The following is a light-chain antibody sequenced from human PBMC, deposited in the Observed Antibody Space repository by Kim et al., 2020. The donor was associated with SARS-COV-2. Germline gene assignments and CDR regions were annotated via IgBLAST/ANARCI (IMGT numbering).Light chain of an antibody. V-gene: IGKV1-39*01. CDR3: QQTFKIPGT. CDR2: AAS. CDR1: QTITTY. J-gene: IGKJ1*01. Sequence: DIQMTQSPSSLSASVGDSVTITGRTSQTITTYLNWYQHKPGKAPKLLIYAASTLHGGVTSRFSGSGSGTDFALTISSLQTEEIGTYYCQQTFKIPGTFGQGTKVDIK.